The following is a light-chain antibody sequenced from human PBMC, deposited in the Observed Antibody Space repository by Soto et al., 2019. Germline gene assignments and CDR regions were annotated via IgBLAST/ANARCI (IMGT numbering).Light chain of an antibody. CDR1: QSVDRY. V-gene: IGKV3D-15*01. CDR3: QHYNTWPWT. Sequence: EVVLTQSPDTLSLSPGETATLSCRASQSVDRYVAWYQQKVGQAPRLLIYDAYTRATGVGARFTGSGSATEFTLTISSLQSEDFAVYYCQHYNTWPWTFGQGTKVEIK. J-gene: IGKJ1*01. CDR2: DAY.